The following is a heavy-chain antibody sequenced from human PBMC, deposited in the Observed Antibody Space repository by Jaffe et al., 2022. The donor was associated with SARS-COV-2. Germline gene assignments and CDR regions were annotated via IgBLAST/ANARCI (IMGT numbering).Heavy chain of an antibody. J-gene: IGHJ4*02. CDR3: ARAGGRVATDFDY. CDR1: GGSISSYY. CDR2: IYYSGST. Sequence: QVQLQESGPGLVKPSETLSLTCTVSGGSISSYYWSWIRQPPGKGLEWIGYIYYSGSTNYNPSLKSRVTISVDTSKNQFSLKLSSVTAADTAVYYCARAGGRVATDFDYWGQGTLVTVSS. V-gene: IGHV4-59*01. D-gene: IGHD5-12*01.